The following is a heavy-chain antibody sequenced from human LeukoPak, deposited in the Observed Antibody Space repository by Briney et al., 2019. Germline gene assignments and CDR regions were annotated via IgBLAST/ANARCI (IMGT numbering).Heavy chain of an antibody. V-gene: IGHV3-30*18. D-gene: IGHD2-2*01. CDR1: GFSFSTFV. CDR2: ISYDGSNK. CDR3: AKDCRTSCAGGFDY. J-gene: IGHJ4*02. Sequence: PGSSLRLSCAASGFSFSTFVMHWVRQAPGKGLEWVAVISYDGSNKYYADSVKGRFTISRDNSKNTLYLQMNSLRAEDTAVYYCAKDCRTSCAGGFDYWGQGTLVTVSS.